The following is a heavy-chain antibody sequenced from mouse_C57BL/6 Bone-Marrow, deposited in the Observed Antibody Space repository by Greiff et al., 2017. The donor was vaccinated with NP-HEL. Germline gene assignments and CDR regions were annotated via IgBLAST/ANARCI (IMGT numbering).Heavy chain of an antibody. CDR1: GYTFTSYW. J-gene: IGHJ1*03. Sequence: VQLQQPGTELVKPGASVKLSCKASGYTFTSYWMHWVKQRPGQGLEGSGHINPSNGGTNYNEKFKSKATLTVDKSSSTAYMLLSSLTSEDSAVYDCARNLIYYYGSSYVTEYFDVWGTGTTVTVSS. CDR3: ARNLIYYYGSSYVTEYFDV. D-gene: IGHD1-1*01. V-gene: IGHV1-53*01. CDR2: INPSNGGT.